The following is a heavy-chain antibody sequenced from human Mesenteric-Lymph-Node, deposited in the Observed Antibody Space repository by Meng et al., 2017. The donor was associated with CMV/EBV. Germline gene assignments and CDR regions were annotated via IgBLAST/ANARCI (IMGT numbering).Heavy chain of an antibody. CDR1: GGSFSGYY. D-gene: IGHD2-2*02. Sequence: GSLRLSCAVYGGSFSGYYWSWIRQPPGKGLEWIGEINHSGSTNYNPSLKSRVTISVDTSKNQFSLKLSSVTAADTAVYYCASHERYCSSTSCYTRKFFGMDVWGQGTTVTVSS. V-gene: IGHV4-34*01. J-gene: IGHJ6*02. CDR2: INHSGST. CDR3: ASHERYCSSTSCYTRKFFGMDV.